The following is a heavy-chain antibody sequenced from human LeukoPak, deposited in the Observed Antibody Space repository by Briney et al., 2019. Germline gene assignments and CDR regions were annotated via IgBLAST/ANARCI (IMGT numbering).Heavy chain of an antibody. Sequence: GGSLRLSCEGSAFIFSGQWMNWVRQTPGKGLEWVASIKEDGSERQYVDSVKGRFSISRDNTKGSLFLQLNSLRAEDTAVYYCVRNLAVAGTCFDSWGQGTLVTVSS. D-gene: IGHD6-19*01. V-gene: IGHV3-7*03. CDR2: IKEDGSER. CDR1: AFIFSGQW. CDR3: VRNLAVAGTCFDS. J-gene: IGHJ4*02.